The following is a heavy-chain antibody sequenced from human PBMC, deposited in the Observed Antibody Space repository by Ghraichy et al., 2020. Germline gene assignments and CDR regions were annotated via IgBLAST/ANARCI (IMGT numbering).Heavy chain of an antibody. CDR3: ARDRRGIISGSYVVY. D-gene: IGHD1-26*01. J-gene: IGHJ4*02. CDR2: ISAYNGNT. Sequence: ASVKVSCKASGYTFTSYGISWVRQAPGQGLEWMGWISAYNGNTNYAQKLQGRVTMTTDTSTSTAYMELRSLRSDDTAVYYCARDRRGIISGSYVVYWGQGTLVTVSS. V-gene: IGHV1-18*01. CDR1: GYTFTSYG.